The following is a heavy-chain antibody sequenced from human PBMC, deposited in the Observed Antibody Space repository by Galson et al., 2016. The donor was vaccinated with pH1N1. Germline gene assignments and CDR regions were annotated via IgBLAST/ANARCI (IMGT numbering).Heavy chain of an antibody. Sequence: SLRLSCAASGFTFSGFYMDWVRQAPGKGLEWVGRITKRPEGYTTQDATSVKGRLIISRDDSKDLLYLQMNSLKTEDTAVYYCTRENHHKFDYWGQGTLVTVSS. CDR1: GFTFSGFY. CDR3: TRENHHKFDY. D-gene: IGHD1-14*01. V-gene: IGHV3-72*01. J-gene: IGHJ4*02. CDR2: ITKRPEGYTT.